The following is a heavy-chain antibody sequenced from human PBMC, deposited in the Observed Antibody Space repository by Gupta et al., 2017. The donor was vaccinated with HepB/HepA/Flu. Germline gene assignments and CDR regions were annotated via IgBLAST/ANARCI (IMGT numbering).Heavy chain of an antibody. J-gene: IGHJ4*02. CDR1: GGSNSSYS. D-gene: IGHD2-2*02. CDR3: AREGCSSTSCYTEHFDY. CDR2: IYTSGST. Sequence: QVQLQESGPGLVKPSETLSLTCPVSGGSNSSYSWSWIWQPAGKGLELIGRIYTSGSTNYNPPLKSRVTMSVDTSKNQFSLKLSSVTAADTAVYYCAREGCSSTSCYTEHFDYWGQGTLVTVSS. V-gene: IGHV4-4*07.